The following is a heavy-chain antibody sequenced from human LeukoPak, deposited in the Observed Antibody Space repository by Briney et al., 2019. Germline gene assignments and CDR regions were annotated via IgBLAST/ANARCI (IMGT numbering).Heavy chain of an antibody. J-gene: IGHJ5*02. Sequence: ASVKVSCKASGGTFSSYAISWVRQAPGQGLEWMGRIIPIFGTANYAQKFQGRVTITTDESTSTAYMELSSLRSEDTAVYYCATVGGSGSYWFDPWGQGTLVTVSS. D-gene: IGHD3-10*01. CDR1: GGTFSSYA. V-gene: IGHV1-69*05. CDR3: ATVGGSGSYWFDP. CDR2: IIPIFGTA.